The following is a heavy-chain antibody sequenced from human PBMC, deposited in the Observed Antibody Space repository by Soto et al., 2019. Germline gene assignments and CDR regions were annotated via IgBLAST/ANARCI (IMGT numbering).Heavy chain of an antibody. J-gene: IGHJ4*02. V-gene: IGHV3-23*01. CDR2: ISGSGGRS. CDR3: AKAYFVWSSEQPYYFDY. D-gene: IGHD3-16*01. CDR1: GFTFSNYA. Sequence: EVQLLDSGGGLVQPGGSLRLSCAASGFTFSNYAMTWVRQVPGKGLEWVSGISGSGGRSYYADSVKGRFTSSRDHSKSTLYLQMISLRAEDSAVYYCAKAYFVWSSEQPYYFDYWCQGTLVTVSS.